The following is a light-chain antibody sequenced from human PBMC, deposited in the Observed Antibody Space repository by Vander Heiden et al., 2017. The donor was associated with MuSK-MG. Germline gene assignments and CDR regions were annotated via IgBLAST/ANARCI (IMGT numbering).Light chain of an antibody. V-gene: IGLV3-1*01. CDR2: QQS. CDR3: QKWDTNTVI. J-gene: IGLJ2*01. Sequence: SYELTQPPSVSASPRQTASTTRSVDNLGAKDAWWFRQKPGQSPLLVNSQQSKRASGVPERFSDSSSGTTATLTISGTQAIDEADYYCQKWDTNTVIFGGGTKLTVL. CDR1: NLGAKD.